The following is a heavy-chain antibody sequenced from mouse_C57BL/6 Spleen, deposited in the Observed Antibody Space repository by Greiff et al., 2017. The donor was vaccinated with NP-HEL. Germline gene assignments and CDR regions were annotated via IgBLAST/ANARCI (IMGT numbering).Heavy chain of an antibody. CDR1: GYSFTGYY. D-gene: IGHD1-1*01. CDR2: INPSTGGT. V-gene: IGHV1-42*01. Sequence: EVQLQQSGPELVKPGASVKISCKASGYSFTGYYMNWVKQSPEKSLEWIGEINPSTGGTTYNQKFKAKATLTVDKSSSTAYMQLKSLTSEDSAVYYCTFLNYYGSSPFDYWGQGTTLTVSS. J-gene: IGHJ2*01. CDR3: TFLNYYGSSPFDY.